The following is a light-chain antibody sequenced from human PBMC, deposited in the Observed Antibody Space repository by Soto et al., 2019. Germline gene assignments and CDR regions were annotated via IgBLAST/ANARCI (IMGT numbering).Light chain of an antibody. J-gene: IGKJ1*01. Sequence: DTPITMSPATLSGSVGDRVTIPCRASQTISSWLAWYQQKPGKAPKLLIYKASTLKSGVPSRFSGSGSGTDFTLTISSLQPDDSATYYCHQYNTFWTFGQGTNVDIK. CDR2: KAS. CDR3: HQYNTFWT. CDR1: QTISSW. V-gene: IGKV1-5*03.